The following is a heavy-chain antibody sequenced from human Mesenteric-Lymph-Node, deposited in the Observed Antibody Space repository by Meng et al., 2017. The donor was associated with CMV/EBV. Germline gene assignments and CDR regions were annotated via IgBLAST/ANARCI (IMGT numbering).Heavy chain of an antibody. CDR3: AKASAVSYYYGMDV. CDR2: IYSGGNT. CDR1: GFTVSTHY. D-gene: IGHD5/OR15-5a*01. V-gene: IGHV3-53*01. Sequence: GESLKISCAASGFTVSTHYMSWVRQAPGKGLEWVSVIYSGGNTDYADSVKGRFTISRDNSKNTLFLQMSSLGAEDTAVYYCAKASAVSYYYGMDVWGQGTTVTVSS. J-gene: IGHJ6*02.